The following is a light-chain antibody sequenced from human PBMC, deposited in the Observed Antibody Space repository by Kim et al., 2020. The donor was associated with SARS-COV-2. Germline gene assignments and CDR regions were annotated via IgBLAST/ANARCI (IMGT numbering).Light chain of an antibody. CDR1: SNNVGPQG. J-gene: IGLJ3*02. V-gene: IGLV10-54*01. CDR2: RNN. CDR3: SAWDNSLSAWV. Sequence: QTATLTCTGNSNNVGPQGAAWLQQHQGHPPQLLSYRNNNRPSGVSERLSASRSGNTASLTITGLQPEDEADYYCSAWDNSLSAWVFGGGTQLTVL.